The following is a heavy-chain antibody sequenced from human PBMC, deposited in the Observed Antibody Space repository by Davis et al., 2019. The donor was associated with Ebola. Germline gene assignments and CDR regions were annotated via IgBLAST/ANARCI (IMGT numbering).Heavy chain of an antibody. Sequence: ASVKVSCKASGYTFTSYAMHWVRQAPGQRLEWMGWINAGNGNTKYSQKFQGRVTITADESTSTAYMELSSLRSEDTAVYYCARERYIGGYDHYWYFDLWGRGTLVTVSS. V-gene: IGHV1-3*01. D-gene: IGHD5-12*01. CDR1: GYTFTSYA. CDR2: INAGNGNT. J-gene: IGHJ2*01. CDR3: ARERYIGGYDHYWYFDL.